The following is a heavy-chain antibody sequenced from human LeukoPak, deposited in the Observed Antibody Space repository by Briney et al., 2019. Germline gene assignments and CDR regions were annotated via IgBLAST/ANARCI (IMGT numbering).Heavy chain of an antibody. CDR3: VRGQTIDY. V-gene: IGHV3-74*01. CDR1: GFTFSNYW. J-gene: IGHJ4*02. Sequence: GGSLTLSCTTSGFTFSNYWMYWVRQAPGKGLVWVSRIKSDGTGITYTDSVEGRFTISRDNAKNTLYLQMNSLRDKDTAVYYCVRGQTIDYWGQGTLVTVSS. CDR2: IKSDGTGI. D-gene: IGHD3-3*01.